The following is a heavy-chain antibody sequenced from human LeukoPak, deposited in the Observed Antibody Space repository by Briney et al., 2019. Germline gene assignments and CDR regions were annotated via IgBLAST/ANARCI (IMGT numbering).Heavy chain of an antibody. CDR3: AKDHGSLGSGLN. J-gene: IGHJ4*02. CDR2: ISGSGVST. V-gene: IGHV3-23*01. Sequence: GGSLRLSCAASGFTFSSYGMSWVRQAPGQGLEWVSVISGSGVSTYYADSVKGRFTISRGNSKNTLYLQMNSLRAEDTAVYYCAKDHGSLGSGLNWGQGTLVTVSS. D-gene: IGHD3-10*01. CDR1: GFTFSSYG.